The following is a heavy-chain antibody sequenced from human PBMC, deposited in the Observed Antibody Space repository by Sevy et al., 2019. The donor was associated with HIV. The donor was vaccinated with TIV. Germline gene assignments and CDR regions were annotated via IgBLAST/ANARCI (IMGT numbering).Heavy chain of an antibody. V-gene: IGHV3-30-3*01. CDR3: ARLDSCGGDCYYFDS. J-gene: IGHJ4*02. CDR2: IASHGNYN. CDR1: GFIFSHYD. D-gene: IGHD2-21*02. Sequence: GGSLRLSCAASGFIFSHYDMHWVRQAPGKGLEWVAVIASHGNYNSLAASVKGRFTISRDTARNTLDLQMNSLRVEDTAVYYCARLDSCGGDCYYFDSWGQGALVTVSS.